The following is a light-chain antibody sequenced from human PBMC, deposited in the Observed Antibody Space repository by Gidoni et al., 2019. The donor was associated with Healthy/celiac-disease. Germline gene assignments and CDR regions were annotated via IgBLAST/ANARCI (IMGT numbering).Light chain of an antibody. CDR2: DVS. V-gene: IGLV2-14*01. Sequence: QSALPQPAYVSGSPGQSIPISCTGTSSDVGGYNYVSWCQQHPGKAPKLMIYDVSNRPSGVSNRFSGSKSGNTASLTISGLQAEDDADYYCSSYTSSSTLEVFGGGXKLTVL. J-gene: IGLJ2*01. CDR1: SSDVGGYNY. CDR3: SSYTSSSTLEV.